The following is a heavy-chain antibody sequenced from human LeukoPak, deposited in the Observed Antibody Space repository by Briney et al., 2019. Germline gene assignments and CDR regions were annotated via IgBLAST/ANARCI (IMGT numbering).Heavy chain of an antibody. CDR2: INHSGST. CDR3: SRGGYGDYDDYFDY. V-gene: IGHV4-34*01. CDR1: GGFFRRYY. Sequence: PSETLSLPCAVYGGFFRRYYWSWIRQPPGKGLEWIGEINHSGSTNYNPSPKSRITISVDTSKNQFSLKLSSVTAADAAVYYCSRGGYGDYDDYFDYWGQGTLVTVSS. D-gene: IGHD4-17*01. J-gene: IGHJ4*02.